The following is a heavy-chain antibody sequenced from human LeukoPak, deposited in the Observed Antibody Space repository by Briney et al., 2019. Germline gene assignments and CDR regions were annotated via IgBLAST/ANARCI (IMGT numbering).Heavy chain of an antibody. J-gene: IGHJ4*02. CDR1: GFTFSSYS. V-gene: IGHV3-21*01. Sequence: GGSLRLSCAASGFTFSSYSMNWDRQTPGKGLEWVSSISSSSSYIYYADSVKGRFTISRDNAKNSLYLQMNSLRAEDTAVYYCAGDYYDSSGGFDYWGQGTLVTVSS. CDR2: ISSSSSYI. D-gene: IGHD3-22*01. CDR3: AGDYYDSSGGFDY.